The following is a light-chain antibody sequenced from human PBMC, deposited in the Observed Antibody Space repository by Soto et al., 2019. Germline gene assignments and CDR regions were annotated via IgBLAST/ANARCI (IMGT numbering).Light chain of an antibody. J-gene: IGLJ1*01. CDR3: SSYTSSSSLSV. CDR2: EVS. V-gene: IGLV2-14*01. CDR1: RSDIGGYKY. Sequence: QSVLTQPASVSGSPGQSITISCTGSRSDIGGYKYVSWYQQHPGKAPKLLIYEVSVRPSGITDRFSGSKSGITASLTISGLQSEDEAVYYCSSYTSSSSLSVFGSGPKVTVL.